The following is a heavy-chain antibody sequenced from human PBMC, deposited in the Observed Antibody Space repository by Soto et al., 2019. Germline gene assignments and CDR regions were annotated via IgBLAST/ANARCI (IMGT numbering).Heavy chain of an antibody. J-gene: IGHJ4*02. CDR2: IDIAGSTT. Sequence: GGSLRLSCAASGFTFSSYWMHWVRQTPGKGLVWVSRIDIAGSTTTYADSVKGRFTISRDNAKNTLYLQMNSLRAEDTAVYYCARDQTVAGPTTFDYCGQGTLVTVSS. D-gene: IGHD6-19*01. CDR1: GFTFSSYW. V-gene: IGHV3-74*01. CDR3: ARDQTVAGPTTFDY.